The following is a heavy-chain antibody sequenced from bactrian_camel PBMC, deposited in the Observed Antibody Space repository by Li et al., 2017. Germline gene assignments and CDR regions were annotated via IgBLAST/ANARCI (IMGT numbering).Heavy chain of an antibody. CDR3: AAHSPGAGGGGSWMEGLLFGY. V-gene: IGHV3-3*01. CDR2: MNRDGTL. CDR1: GYEKRYSQYS. D-gene: IGHD6*01. J-gene: IGHJ6*01. Sequence: HVQLVESGGGSVQAGGSLTLSCQASGYEKRYSQYSLGWFRQAPGKSREGVAAMNRDGTLSHARSLKGRFTISRDKAKDTVFLQMNRLKPEDTAMYYCAAHSPGAGGGGSWMEGLLFGYWGQGTQVTVS.